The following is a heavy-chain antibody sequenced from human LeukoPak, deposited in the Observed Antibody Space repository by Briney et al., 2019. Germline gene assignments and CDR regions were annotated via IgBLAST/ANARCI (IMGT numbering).Heavy chain of an antibody. Sequence: ASVKVSCKASGHTFTNYYIHWVRQAPGQGLEGMGIINPSSGRTSYAQKFQGKVTMTSDTSTNTSYMDVSSLRSEDTAIYYCTRDLTNWGQGTLVTVCS. CDR1: GHTFTNYY. J-gene: IGHJ4*02. V-gene: IGHV1-46*03. CDR3: TRDLTN. CDR2: INPSSGRT.